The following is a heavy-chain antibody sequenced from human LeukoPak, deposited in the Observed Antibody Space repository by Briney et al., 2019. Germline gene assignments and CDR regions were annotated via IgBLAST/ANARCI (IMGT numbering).Heavy chain of an antibody. J-gene: IGHJ4*02. D-gene: IGHD6-19*01. V-gene: IGHV4-4*07. CDR2: IYGSGST. CDR1: GGSISSYY. Sequence: SETLSLTCTVSGGSISSYYWSWIRQPAGKGLEWIGRIYGSGSTNYNPSLKSRVTMSVDTSKSQVSLKLSSVTAADTAVYYCARDPSAVAGYFDYWGQGTLVTVSS. CDR3: ARDPSAVAGYFDY.